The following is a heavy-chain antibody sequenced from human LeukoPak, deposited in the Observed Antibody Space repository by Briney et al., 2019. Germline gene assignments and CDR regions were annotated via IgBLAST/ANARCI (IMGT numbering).Heavy chain of an antibody. CDR3: ARHGKYYSGSHYFDF. Sequence: GESLKISCQASGYSFTSQWIGWVRQMPGKGLEWMGIIYPDDSDTSYSPSFQGQVTISADKSISTAYLQWSILKASDSAMYYCARHGKYYSGSHYFDFWGQGTLITVSS. D-gene: IGHD6-19*01. CDR2: IYPDDSDT. V-gene: IGHV5-51*01. CDR1: GYSFTSQW. J-gene: IGHJ4*02.